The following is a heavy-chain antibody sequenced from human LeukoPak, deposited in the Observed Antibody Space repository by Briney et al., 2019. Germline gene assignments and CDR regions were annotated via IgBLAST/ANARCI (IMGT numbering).Heavy chain of an antibody. D-gene: IGHD1-26*01. CDR3: ARVTPIVGAIFDY. Sequence: PGGSLRLSCAASGFTVSSNYMSWVRQAPGKGLEWVSYISSSNNTIYYADSVKGRFTISRDNAKNSLYLQMNSLRDEDTAVYYCARVTPIVGAIFDYWGQGTLVTVSS. CDR2: ISSSNNTI. V-gene: IGHV3-48*02. CDR1: GFTVSSNY. J-gene: IGHJ4*02.